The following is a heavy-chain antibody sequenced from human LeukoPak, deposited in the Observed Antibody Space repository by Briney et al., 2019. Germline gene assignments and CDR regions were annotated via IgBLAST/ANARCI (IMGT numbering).Heavy chain of an antibody. D-gene: IGHD2-2*01. J-gene: IGHJ3*02. CDR1: GYTFTGYY. Sequence: GASVKVSCKASGYTFTGYYIHWVRQAPGQGLEWMGWINPKNGATHYAQNFLGRVTMTRDTSISTAYMELSRLTSDDTAVHYCARDYTRNAFDIWGQGTMVTVSS. CDR2: INPKNGAT. V-gene: IGHV1-2*02. CDR3: ARDYTRNAFDI.